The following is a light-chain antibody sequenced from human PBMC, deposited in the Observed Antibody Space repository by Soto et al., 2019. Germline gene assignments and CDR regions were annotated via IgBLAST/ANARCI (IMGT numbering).Light chain of an antibody. CDR2: SNN. Sequence: QSAVTQPPSASGTPGQRVTIFCSGSSSNFGSNTVNWYQQLPGTAPKLLMYSNNQRPSGVPDRFSGSKSGTSASLAISGLQSEDEADYYCAAWDDSLNGVVFGGATKLTVL. V-gene: IGLV1-44*01. CDR3: AAWDDSLNGVV. CDR1: SSNFGSNT. J-gene: IGLJ2*01.